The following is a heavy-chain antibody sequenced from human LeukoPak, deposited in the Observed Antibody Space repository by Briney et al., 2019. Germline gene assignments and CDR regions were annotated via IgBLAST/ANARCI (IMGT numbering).Heavy chain of an antibody. V-gene: IGHV3-30*02. CDR3: AKDGKWLVNYYYYYMDV. CDR2: IRYDGSNK. J-gene: IGHJ6*03. D-gene: IGHD6-19*01. CDR1: GFTFSSYG. Sequence: GGSLRLSCAASGFTFSSYGMHWVRQAPGKGLEWVAFIRYDGSNKYYADSVKGRFTISRDNSKNTLYLQMNSLRAEDTAVYYCAKDGKWLVNYYYYYMDVWGKGTTVTVSS.